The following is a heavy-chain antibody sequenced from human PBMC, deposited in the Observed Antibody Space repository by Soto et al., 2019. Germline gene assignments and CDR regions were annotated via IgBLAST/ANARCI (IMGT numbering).Heavy chain of an antibody. CDR3: ATSPQWLQDYFDY. D-gene: IGHD6-19*01. CDR1: GYTLTELS. V-gene: IGHV1-24*01. J-gene: IGHJ4*02. Sequence: ASVKVSCKVSGYTLTELSMHWVRQAPGKGLEWMGGFDPEDGETIYAQKFQGRVTMTEDTSTGTAYMELSSLRSEDTAVYYCATSPQWLQDYFDYWGQGTLVTVSS. CDR2: FDPEDGET.